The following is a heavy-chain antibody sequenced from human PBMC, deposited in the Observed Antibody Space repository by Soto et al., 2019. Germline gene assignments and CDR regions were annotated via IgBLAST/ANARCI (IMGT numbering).Heavy chain of an antibody. D-gene: IGHD5-18*01. CDR1: GYTFTSYY. V-gene: IGHV1-46*03. Sequence: ASVKVSCKASGYTFTSYYMHWVRQAPGQGLEWMGIINPSGGSTSYAQKFQGRVTMTRDTSTSTVYMELSSLRSEGTAVYYCARVYPSDTRYGYVGHNWFASWGQGSLVTVSS. CDR3: ARVYPSDTRYGYVGHNWFAS. CDR2: INPSGGST. J-gene: IGHJ5*01.